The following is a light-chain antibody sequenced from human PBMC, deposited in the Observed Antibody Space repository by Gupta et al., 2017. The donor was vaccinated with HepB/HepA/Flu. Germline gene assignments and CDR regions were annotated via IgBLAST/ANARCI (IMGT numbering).Light chain of an antibody. Sequence: EIVLTQSPYSLGVSLGERATLNCKASHSLVSSYNSASHLAWYQQKPGQPPKLLIYWTSGRESGVPDRFSGSGSGTEFTLTSSALQAEDVALYCWQQYYSVPFTFGPGTKVDIK. CDR1: HSLVSSYNSASH. J-gene: IGKJ3*01. V-gene: IGKV4-1*01. CDR3: QQYYSVPFT. CDR2: WTS.